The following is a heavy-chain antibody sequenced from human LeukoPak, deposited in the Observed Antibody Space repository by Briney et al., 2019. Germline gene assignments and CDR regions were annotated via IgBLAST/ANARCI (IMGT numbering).Heavy chain of an antibody. CDR1: GYTFTSYD. CDR3: ARESSGWYFRQRYNWFDP. D-gene: IGHD6-19*01. V-gene: IGHV1-8*01. J-gene: IGHJ5*02. CDR2: MNPNSGNT. Sequence: ASVKVSCKASGYTFTSYDINWVRQATEQGLEWMGWMNPNSGNTGYAQKFQGRVTMTRNTSISTAYMELSSLRSEDTAVYYCARESSGWYFRQRYNWFDPWGQGTLVTVSS.